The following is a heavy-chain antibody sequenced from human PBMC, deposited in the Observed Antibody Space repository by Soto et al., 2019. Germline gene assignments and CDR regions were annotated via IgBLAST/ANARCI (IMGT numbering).Heavy chain of an antibody. V-gene: IGHV3-23*01. D-gene: IGHD2-2*01. J-gene: IGHJ4*02. Sequence: GGSLRLSCAASGFTFSSYAMSWVRQAPGKGLEWVSAISGSGGSTYYADSVKGRFTISRDNSKNTLYLQMNSLRAEDTAVYYCAKDSLGGSTNHWEHDYWGQGTLVTVSS. CDR3: AKDSLGGSTNHWEHDY. CDR1: GFTFSSYA. CDR2: ISGSGGST.